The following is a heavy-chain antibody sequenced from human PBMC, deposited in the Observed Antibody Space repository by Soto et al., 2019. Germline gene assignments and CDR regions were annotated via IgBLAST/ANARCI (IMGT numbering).Heavy chain of an antibody. CDR2: ISYDGSNK. Sequence: GGSLRLSCAASGFTFSSYGMHWVRQAPGKGLEWVAVISYDGSNKYYADSVKGRFTISRDNSKNTLYLQMNSLRAEDTAVYYCAKSRYDYDFDYWGQGTLVTVSS. CDR1: GFTFSSYG. D-gene: IGHD5-12*01. CDR3: AKSRYDYDFDY. V-gene: IGHV3-30*18. J-gene: IGHJ4*02.